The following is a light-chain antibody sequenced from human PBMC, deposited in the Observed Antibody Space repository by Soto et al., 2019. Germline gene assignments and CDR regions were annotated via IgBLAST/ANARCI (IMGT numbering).Light chain of an antibody. CDR1: QGIANE. Sequence: AIQMTQSPSSLSASVGERVTITCRASQGIANELGWYQQKPGKAPQLLIYAASTLESGVPSRFSCSGSGTDFTLTVSSLRPEDFAAYYCLQDYNFPRPFGQGTKVEIK. V-gene: IGKV1-6*01. CDR2: AAS. J-gene: IGKJ1*01. CDR3: LQDYNFPRP.